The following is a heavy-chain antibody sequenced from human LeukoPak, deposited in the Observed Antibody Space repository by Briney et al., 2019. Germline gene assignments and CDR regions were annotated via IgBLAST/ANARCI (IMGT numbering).Heavy chain of an antibody. D-gene: IGHD2-15*01. CDR3: ARDSGDCSGGSCYSFDY. CDR1: GFTFTSYG. CDR2: ISSSSSYI. V-gene: IGHV3-21*01. Sequence: GGSLRLSCAASGFTFTSYGMSWVRQAPGKGLEWVSSISSSSSYIYYADSVKGRFTISRDNAKNSLYLQMNSLRAEDTAVYYCARDSGDCSGGSCYSFDYWGQGTLVTVSS. J-gene: IGHJ4*02.